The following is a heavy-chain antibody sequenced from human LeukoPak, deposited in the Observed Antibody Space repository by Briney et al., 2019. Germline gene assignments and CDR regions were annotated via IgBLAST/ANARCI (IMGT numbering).Heavy chain of an antibody. Sequence: GGSLRLSCAASGFTFSSYAMHWVRQAPGKGLEWVAVISYDGSNKYYADSAKGRFTISRDNSKNTLYLQMNSLRAEDTAVYYCASIAAAEPDYWGQGTLVTVSS. CDR1: GFTFSSYA. J-gene: IGHJ4*02. D-gene: IGHD6-13*01. V-gene: IGHV3-30-3*01. CDR3: ASIAAAEPDY. CDR2: ISYDGSNK.